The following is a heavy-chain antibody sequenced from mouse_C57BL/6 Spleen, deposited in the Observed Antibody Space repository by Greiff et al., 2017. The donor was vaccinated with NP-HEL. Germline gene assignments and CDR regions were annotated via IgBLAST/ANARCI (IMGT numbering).Heavy chain of an antibody. Sequence: QVTLKVCGPGILQSSQSLSLSCSSSGFSLSTSGMGVSWIRHPSGQGLEWLAHTYCDDDKRYNPSLKSRLTISKDTSRNQVFLKTTSLDAADTATYYCARDGYYAMDYWGQGTSVTVSS. D-gene: IGHD2-3*01. CDR3: ARDGYYAMDY. CDR1: GFSLSTSGMG. J-gene: IGHJ4*01. CDR2: TYCDDDK. V-gene: IGHV8-12*01.